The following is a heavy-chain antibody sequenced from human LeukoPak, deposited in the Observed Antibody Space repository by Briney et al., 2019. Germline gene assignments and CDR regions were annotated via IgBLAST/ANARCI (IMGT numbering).Heavy chain of an antibody. CDR2: IYTSGST. CDR3: AREVVAAAVSWFDP. J-gene: IGHJ5*02. Sequence: SETLSLTCTVSGGSISSYYWSWIRQPAGKGLEWIGRIYTSGSTNYNPSLKSRVTMSVDTSKNQFSLKLSSVTAADTAVYYCAREVVAAAVSWFDPWGQGTLVTVSS. V-gene: IGHV4-4*07. D-gene: IGHD6-13*01. CDR1: GGSISSYY.